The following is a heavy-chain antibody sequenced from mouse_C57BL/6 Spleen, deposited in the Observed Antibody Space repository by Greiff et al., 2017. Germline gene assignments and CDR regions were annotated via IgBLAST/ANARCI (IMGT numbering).Heavy chain of an antibody. CDR2: ISSGGSYT. CDR3: ARHGTGRGQDGNFDV. CDR1: GFTFSSYG. D-gene: IGHD3-3*01. V-gene: IGHV5-6*01. Sequence: EVKLVESGGDLVKPGGSLKLSCAASGFTFSSYGMSWVRQTPDKRLEWVATISSGGSYTYYPDSVKGRFTISRDNAKNTLYLQRSSLKAEDTAMYYRARHGTGRGQDGNFDVWGTGTTVTVSS. J-gene: IGHJ1*03.